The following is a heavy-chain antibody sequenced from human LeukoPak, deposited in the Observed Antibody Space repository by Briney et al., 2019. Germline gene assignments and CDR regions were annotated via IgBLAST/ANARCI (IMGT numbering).Heavy chain of an antibody. Sequence: GGSLRLSCAASGFTFSSYAMHWVRQAPGKGLEWVAVISYDGSNKYYADSVKGRFTISRDNSKNTLYLQMNSLRAEDTAVYYCASIDIVVVPWGQGTLVTVSS. CDR3: ASIDIVVVP. CDR1: GFTFSSYA. CDR2: ISYDGSNK. V-gene: IGHV3-30-3*01. J-gene: IGHJ5*02. D-gene: IGHD2-2*01.